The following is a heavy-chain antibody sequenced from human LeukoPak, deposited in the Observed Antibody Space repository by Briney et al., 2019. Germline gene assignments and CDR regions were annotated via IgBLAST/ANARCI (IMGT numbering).Heavy chain of an antibody. V-gene: IGHV3-23*01. CDR1: GFTFSSYS. CDR2: ISTGGGST. J-gene: IGHJ4*02. Sequence: GGSLRLSCAASGFTFSSYSMNWVRQAPGKGLEWVSTISTGGGSTYYADSVKDRFTISRDNSENTLYLQMNSLRADDTAMYYCAKDATGYSSGGGYFDYWGQGALVTVSS. D-gene: IGHD6-19*01. CDR3: AKDATGYSSGGGYFDY.